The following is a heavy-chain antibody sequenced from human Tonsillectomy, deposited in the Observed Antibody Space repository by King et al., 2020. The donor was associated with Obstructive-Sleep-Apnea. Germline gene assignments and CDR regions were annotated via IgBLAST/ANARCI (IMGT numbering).Heavy chain of an antibody. V-gene: IGHV4-59*08. CDR1: VGSISSYY. J-gene: IGHJ4*02. Sequence: HVQLQESGPGLVKPSETLSLICSVSVGSISSYYWSWIRQPPGKGLEWIGYIYYSGSTNYNPSLKSRVTISVDTSKNQFSLKLTSVTGADTALYYCARQYGVWREIDYWGQGTLVTVSS. CDR3: ARQYGVWREIDY. CDR2: IYYSGST. D-gene: IGHD2-8*01.